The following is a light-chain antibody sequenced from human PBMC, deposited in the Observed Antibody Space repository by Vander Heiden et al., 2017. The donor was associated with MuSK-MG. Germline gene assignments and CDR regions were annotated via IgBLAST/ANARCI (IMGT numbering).Light chain of an antibody. CDR1: PSISSY. Sequence: IQLTPSPSSLSASARDSVTTTCRACPSISSYLDWYQQKPGKAPKLLIYAASSMESGVPSRFSGSGSGTDFTLTISSLQPEDFAAYYCQQSDSTPSTFGQGTRLEIK. V-gene: IGKV1-39*01. CDR2: AAS. CDR3: QQSDSTPST. J-gene: IGKJ5*01.